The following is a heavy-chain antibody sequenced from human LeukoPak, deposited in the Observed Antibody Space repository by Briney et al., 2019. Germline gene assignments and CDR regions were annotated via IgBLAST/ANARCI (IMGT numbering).Heavy chain of an antibody. D-gene: IGHD1-14*01. CDR3: ARGGVNPVDH. V-gene: IGHV3-74*01. J-gene: IGHJ4*02. CDR1: GFPFNSFW. Sequence: GGSLRLSCAASGFPFNSFWMHWVRQAPGKGLVWVSDMNEYSTTIRYADSVKGRFTISRDNAKSILYLQMNNLRAENTAMYFCARGGVNPVDHWGQGTLVTVSS. CDR2: MNEYSTTI.